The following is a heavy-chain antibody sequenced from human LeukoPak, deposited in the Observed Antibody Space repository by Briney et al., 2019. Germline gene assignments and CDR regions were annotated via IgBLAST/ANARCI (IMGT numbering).Heavy chain of an antibody. CDR3: ARDPFGDYGDLPYFDY. Sequence: ASVKVSCKASGYTFTAYYMHWVRQAPGQGLEWMGRINPNSGGTNYAQKLQGRVTMTTDTSTSTAYMELRSLRSDDTAVYYCARDPFGDYGDLPYFDYWGQGTLVTVSS. D-gene: IGHD4-17*01. CDR2: INPNSGGT. CDR1: GYTFTAYY. V-gene: IGHV1-2*06. J-gene: IGHJ4*02.